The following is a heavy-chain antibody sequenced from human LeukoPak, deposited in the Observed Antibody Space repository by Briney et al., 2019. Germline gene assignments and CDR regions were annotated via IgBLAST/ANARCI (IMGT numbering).Heavy chain of an antibody. D-gene: IGHD6-13*01. CDR2: IYYSGST. CDR3: ARPEEGIAAAAPFDY. Sequence: SETLSLTCTVSGGSISSYYWSWIRQPPGKGLEWIGYIYYSGSTYYNPSLKSRVTISVDTSKNQFSLKLSSVTAADTAVYYCARPEEGIAAAAPFDYWGQGTLVTVSS. V-gene: IGHV4-59*08. CDR1: GGSISSYY. J-gene: IGHJ4*02.